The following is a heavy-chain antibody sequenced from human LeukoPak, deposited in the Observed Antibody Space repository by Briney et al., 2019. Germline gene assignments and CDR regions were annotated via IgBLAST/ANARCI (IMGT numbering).Heavy chain of an antibody. CDR3: TQIFLGYFDY. D-gene: IGHD3-3*01. V-gene: IGHV4-39*01. CDR1: GGSISSSSYY. Sequence: SETLSLTCTVSGGSISSSSYYWGWIRQPPGKGLEWIGSIYYSGSTYYNPSLKSRVTISVDTSKNQFSLKLSSVTAADTAVYYCTQIFLGYFDYWGQGTLVTVSS. J-gene: IGHJ4*02. CDR2: IYYSGST.